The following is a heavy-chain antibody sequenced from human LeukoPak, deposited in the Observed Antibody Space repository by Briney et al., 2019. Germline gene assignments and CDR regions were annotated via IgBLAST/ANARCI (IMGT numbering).Heavy chain of an antibody. D-gene: IGHD3-3*01. CDR3: AKVFTMTIGCLSY. CDR2: ISGSGGST. CDR1: GFTFSSYA. J-gene: IGHJ4*02. Sequence: GGSLRLSCAASGFTFSSYAMSWVRQAPGKGLEWVSAISGSGGSTYCADSVKGRFTISRDNSKNTLYLQMNSLRAEDTAVYYCAKVFTMTIGCLSYWGQGTLVTVSS. V-gene: IGHV3-23*01.